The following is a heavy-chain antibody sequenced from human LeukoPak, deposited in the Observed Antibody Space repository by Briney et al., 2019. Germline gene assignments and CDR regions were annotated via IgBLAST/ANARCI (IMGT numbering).Heavy chain of an antibody. Sequence: SETLSLTCAVYGGSFSGYYWSWIRQPPGKGLEWIGEINHSGSTNYNPSLKSRVTISVDTSKNQFSLKLSSVTAADTAVYYCARHGRSGRRYSGYDAYYYYMDVWGKGATVTISS. V-gene: IGHV4-34*01. D-gene: IGHD5-12*01. CDR2: INHSGST. CDR3: ARHGRSGRRYSGYDAYYYYMDV. CDR1: GGSFSGYY. J-gene: IGHJ6*03.